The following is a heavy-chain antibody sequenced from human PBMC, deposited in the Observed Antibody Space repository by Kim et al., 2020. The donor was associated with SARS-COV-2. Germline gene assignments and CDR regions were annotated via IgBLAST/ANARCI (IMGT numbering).Heavy chain of an antibody. D-gene: IGHD3-3*01. CDR2: ISWESDNI. CDR3: AKDKSTGYNFWSGYYDA. J-gene: IGHJ3*01. V-gene: IGHV3-9*01. CDR1: GFTFDDYA. Sequence: GGSLRLSCAVSGFTFDDYAMHWVRQAPGKGLEWVSGISWESDNIGYADSVKGRFTISRDNAKNSLYLQMNSLRAEDTALYYCAKDKSTGYNFWSGYYDA.